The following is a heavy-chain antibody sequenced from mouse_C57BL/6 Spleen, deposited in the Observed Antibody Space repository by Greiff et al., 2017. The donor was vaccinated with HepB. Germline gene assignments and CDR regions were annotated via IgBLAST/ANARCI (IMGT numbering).Heavy chain of an antibody. CDR3: ARLGSRNYFDY. Sequence: EVKVVESGGGLVQPGGSLKLSCAASGFTFSDYYMYWVRQTPEKRLEWVAYISNGGGSTYYPDTVKGRFTISRDNAKNTLYLQMSRLKSEDTAMYYCARLGSRNYFDYWGQGTTLTVSS. D-gene: IGHD1-1*01. V-gene: IGHV5-12*01. CDR2: ISNGGGST. CDR1: GFTFSDYY. J-gene: IGHJ2*01.